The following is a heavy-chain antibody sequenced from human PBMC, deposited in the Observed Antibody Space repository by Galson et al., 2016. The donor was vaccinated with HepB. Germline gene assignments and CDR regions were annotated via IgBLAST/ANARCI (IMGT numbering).Heavy chain of an antibody. V-gene: IGHV4-61*01. Sequence: SETLSLTCTVSGGSVSSGSYSWSWIRQPPGKGLEWIGYIYYSGSTNYNPSLKSRVTISVDTSKNQFSLKLSSVTAADTAVYYCARDLNDSREDDAFDIWGQGTMVTVAS. CDR2: IYYSGST. CDR3: ARDLNDSREDDAFDI. CDR1: GGSVSSGSYS. J-gene: IGHJ3*02. D-gene: IGHD3-22*01.